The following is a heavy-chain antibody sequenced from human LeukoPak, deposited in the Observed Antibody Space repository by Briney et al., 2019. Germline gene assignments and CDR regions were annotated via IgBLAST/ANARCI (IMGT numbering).Heavy chain of an antibody. CDR2: MNHSGST. Sequence: SETLSLTCSVYSGSFSGYYWSWIRQPPGKGLEWIGEMNHSGSTNYNPSLKSRVTISVDTSENQFSLKLSSVTAADTAVYYCARHGSGYYSYFDYWGQGTLVTVSS. V-gene: IGHV4-34*01. D-gene: IGHD3-22*01. CDR3: ARHGSGYYSYFDY. CDR1: SGSFSGYY. J-gene: IGHJ4*02.